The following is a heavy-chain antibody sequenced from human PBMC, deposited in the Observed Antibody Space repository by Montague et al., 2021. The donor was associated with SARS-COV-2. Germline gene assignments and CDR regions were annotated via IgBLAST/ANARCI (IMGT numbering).Heavy chain of an antibody. CDR1: GGSFSDYY. D-gene: IGHD6-19*01. V-gene: IGHV4-34*01. CDR2: IDHSGTN. CDR3: ARLSGWGIVFSVAVPRQNCYLDF. J-gene: IGHJ2*01. Sequence: SETLSLTCAVYGGSFSDYYWTWIRQPPGKGLEWIGEIDHSGTNNYNPSLKSRLSISVDTSKNQFSLTLNSVTAADTAVYYCARLSGWGIVFSVAVPRQNCYLDFWGRGTLVTVSS.